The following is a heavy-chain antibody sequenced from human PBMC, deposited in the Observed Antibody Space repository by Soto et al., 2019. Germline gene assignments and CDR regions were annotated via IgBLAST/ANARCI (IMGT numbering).Heavy chain of an antibody. J-gene: IGHJ4*02. V-gene: IGHV4-34*01. Sequence: SETLSLTCAVYGGSFSGYYWSWIRQPPGKGLEWIGEINHSGSTNYNPSLKSRVTISVDTSKNQFSLKLSSVTAADTAVYYCARRAAGGYSYGGRNGGFDYWGKGTLVTVSS. CDR2: INHSGST. CDR1: GGSFSGYY. CDR3: ARRAAGGYSYGGRNGGFDY. D-gene: IGHD5-18*01.